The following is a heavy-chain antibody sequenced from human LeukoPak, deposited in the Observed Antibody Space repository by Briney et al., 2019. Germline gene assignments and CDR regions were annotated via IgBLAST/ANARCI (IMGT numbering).Heavy chain of an antibody. CDR1: GVTFSGYW. J-gene: IGHJ4*02. Sequence: GGSLRLSCATSGVTFSGYWMSWVRQAPGKGLAWVTHINKDGTQKYYVDSVRGRFTVSRDNAKNSLFLQMDSLRAEDTAVYYCARLRSGYYDDYWGQGTLVTVSS. V-gene: IGHV3-7*05. CDR2: INKDGTQK. D-gene: IGHD3-3*01. CDR3: ARLRSGYYDDY.